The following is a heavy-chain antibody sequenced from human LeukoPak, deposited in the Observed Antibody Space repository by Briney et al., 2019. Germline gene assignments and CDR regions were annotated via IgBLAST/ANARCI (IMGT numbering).Heavy chain of an antibody. Sequence: SGPTLVKPTQTLTLTCTFSGFSLSTSGVGVGWIRQPPGKALEWLALIYWDDDKRYSPSLKSRLTITKDTSKNQVVLTMTNMDPVDTATYYCAHRQGRSLGYYDILTGYYIPFDAFDIWGQGTMVTVSS. D-gene: IGHD3-9*01. CDR2: IYWDDDK. J-gene: IGHJ3*02. V-gene: IGHV2-5*02. CDR1: GFSLSTSGVG. CDR3: AHRQGRSLGYYDILTGYYIPFDAFDI.